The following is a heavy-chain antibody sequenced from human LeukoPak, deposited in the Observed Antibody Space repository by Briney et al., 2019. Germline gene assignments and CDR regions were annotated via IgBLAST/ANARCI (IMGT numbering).Heavy chain of an antibody. D-gene: IGHD6-19*01. CDR1: GFTFSSYD. V-gene: IGHV3-48*03. CDR3: ARNQWLADYMDV. J-gene: IGHJ6*03. Sequence: GGSLRLSCAASGFTFSSYDMNWVRQAQGKGLGWVSHISRSGSIIYYADSVKGRFTISRDNAKNSLYLQMNSLRAEDTAVYYCARNQWLADYMDVWGKGTTVTISS. CDR2: ISRSGSII.